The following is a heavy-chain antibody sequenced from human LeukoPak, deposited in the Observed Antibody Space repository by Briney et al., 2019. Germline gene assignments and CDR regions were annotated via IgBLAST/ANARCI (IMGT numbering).Heavy chain of an antibody. Sequence: GGSLRLSCAASGFTFSSYSMNWVRQAPGKGLEWVSYMSSSSGTIYYADSVKGRFTISRDNAKNSLYLQMNSLRAEDTAVYYCARDPDFGVHFDYWGQGTLVTVSS. CDR1: GFTFSSYS. D-gene: IGHD3-3*01. CDR3: ARDPDFGVHFDY. J-gene: IGHJ4*02. V-gene: IGHV3-48*01. CDR2: MSSSSGTI.